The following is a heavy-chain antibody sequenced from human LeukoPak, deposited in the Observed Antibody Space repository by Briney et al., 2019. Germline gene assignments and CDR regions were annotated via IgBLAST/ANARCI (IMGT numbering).Heavy chain of an antibody. CDR3: AKGGGCSSTSCQYYFDY. V-gene: IGHV3-48*01. Sequence: PGGSLRPSCAASGFIVSSNYMSWVRQAPGKGLEWVSYISSRSSTIYYADSVKGRFTISRDNSKNTLYLQMNSLRAEDTAVYYCAKGGGCSSTSCQYYFDYWGQGTLVTVSS. CDR1: GFIVSSNY. J-gene: IGHJ4*02. D-gene: IGHD2-2*01. CDR2: ISSRSSTI.